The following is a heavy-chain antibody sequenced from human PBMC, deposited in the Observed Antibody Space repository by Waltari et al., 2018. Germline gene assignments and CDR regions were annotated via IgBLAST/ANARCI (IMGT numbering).Heavy chain of an antibody. CDR3: ATVRY. CDR1: GFNFGNYW. Sequence: EVQVVESGGDLVRPGGSLRLSCVASGFNFGNYWMNWVRQIPGKGLEWVAKIKGDGSEILYADSVKGRFTISRDNARNTLYVDMNNLRVEDTAVYFCATVRYWGQGTLVTVSS. J-gene: IGHJ4*02. CDR2: IKGDGSEI. V-gene: IGHV3-7*01.